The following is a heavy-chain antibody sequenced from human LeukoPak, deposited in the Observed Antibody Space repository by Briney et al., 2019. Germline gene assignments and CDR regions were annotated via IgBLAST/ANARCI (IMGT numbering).Heavy chain of an antibody. CDR2: FDPEDGET. CDR3: ATARCSRQLERLDY. Sequence: ASVKVSCKVSGYTLTELSMHWVRQAPGRGLEWMGGFDPEDGETIYAQKFQGRVTMTEDTSTDTAYMELSSLRSEDTAVYYCATARCSRQLERLDYWGQGTLVTVSS. D-gene: IGHD1-1*01. V-gene: IGHV1-24*01. CDR1: GYTLTELS. J-gene: IGHJ4*02.